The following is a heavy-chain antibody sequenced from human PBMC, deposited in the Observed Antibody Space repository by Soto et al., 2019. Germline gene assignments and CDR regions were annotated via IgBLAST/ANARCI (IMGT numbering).Heavy chain of an antibody. Sequence: SETLSLTCTVSGGSVSSGSYYWSWIRQPPGKGLEWIGYIYYSGSTNYNPSLKSRVTISVDTSKNQFSLKLSSVTAADTAVYYCARGDYGWGSYRTDYWGQGTLVTVSS. CDR1: GGSVSSGSYY. CDR3: ARGDYGWGSYRTDY. V-gene: IGHV4-61*01. D-gene: IGHD3-16*02. CDR2: IYYSGST. J-gene: IGHJ4*02.